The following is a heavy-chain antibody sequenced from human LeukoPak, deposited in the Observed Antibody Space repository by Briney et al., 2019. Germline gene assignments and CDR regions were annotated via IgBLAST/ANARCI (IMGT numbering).Heavy chain of an antibody. D-gene: IGHD3-10*01. J-gene: IGHJ5*02. CDR3: ARSTWGSGRCRFDP. V-gene: IGHV4-39*07. CDR1: GGSINNRDYF. CDR2: VYYSGIT. Sequence: SETLSLTCTVSGGSINNRDYFWGWIRQLPGMGLEFIGNVYYSGITYYNPSLKSRVTISMDMSKNQFSLKLTSVTVADTAVYYCARSTWGSGRCRFDPWGQGTLVTVSS.